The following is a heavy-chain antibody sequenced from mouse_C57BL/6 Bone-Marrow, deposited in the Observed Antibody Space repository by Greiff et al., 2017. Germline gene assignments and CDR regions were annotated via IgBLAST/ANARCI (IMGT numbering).Heavy chain of an antibody. CDR1: GFSLTSYG. CDR3: ARLPFYYDYDTGFAY. J-gene: IGHJ3*01. V-gene: IGHV2-2*01. D-gene: IGHD2-4*01. Sequence: VQLQQSGPGLVQPSQSLSITCTASGFSLTSYGVHWVRQSPGKGLEWLGVIWSGGSTDYNAAFISRLSTSKDNSKSQVFFKMNSLQADDTAIYYCARLPFYYDYDTGFAYWGQGTLVTVSA. CDR2: IWSGGST.